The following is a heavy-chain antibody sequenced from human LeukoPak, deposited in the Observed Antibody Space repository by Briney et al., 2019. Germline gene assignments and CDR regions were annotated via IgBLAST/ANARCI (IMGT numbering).Heavy chain of an antibody. Sequence: GGSLRLSCAASGFTLSSYAMSWVRQAPGKGLEWVSVVSGSGGSTFYADSVEGRFTISRDNSKNTLYLQMNSLRAEDTAVYYCAKEGVLAATIYNWFDPWGQGTLVTVSS. CDR3: AKEGVLAATIYNWFDP. CDR1: GFTLSSYA. J-gene: IGHJ5*02. V-gene: IGHV3-23*01. CDR2: VSGSGGST. D-gene: IGHD2-15*01.